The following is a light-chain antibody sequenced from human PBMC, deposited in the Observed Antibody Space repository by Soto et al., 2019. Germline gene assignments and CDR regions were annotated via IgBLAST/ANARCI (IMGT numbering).Light chain of an antibody. CDR2: GAS. V-gene: IGKV3-15*01. J-gene: IGKJ4*01. Sequence: EIVMTQSPATLSVSPGERATLSCRASQSVSSNLAWYQQKPGQAPRLLIYGASVRATGIPARFSGSGSGTEFTLTISSLQSEDFAVYYCQQYSDWPSLTFGGGTKVEI. CDR3: QQYSDWPSLT. CDR1: QSVSSN.